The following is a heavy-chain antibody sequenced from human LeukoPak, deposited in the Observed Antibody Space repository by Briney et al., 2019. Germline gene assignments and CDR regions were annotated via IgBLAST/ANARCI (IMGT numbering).Heavy chain of an antibody. J-gene: IGHJ4*02. CDR3: AKDHTLSFDY. CDR2: ISGSGGST. CDR1: GFIFSNYA. V-gene: IGHV3-23*01. D-gene: IGHD5-18*01. Sequence: GRSLRLSCAASGFIFSNYAMHWVRQAPGKGLEWVSAISGSGGSTYYADSVKGRFTISGDNSKNTLYLQMNSLRAEDTAVYYCAKDHTLSFDYWGQGTLVTVSS.